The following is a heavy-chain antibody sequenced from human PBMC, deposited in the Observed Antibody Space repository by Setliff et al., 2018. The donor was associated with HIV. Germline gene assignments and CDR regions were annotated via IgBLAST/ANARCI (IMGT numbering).Heavy chain of an antibody. Sequence: GESLKISCAASGFSFSSYAMSWVRQAPGKGLEWVSGISGSGGSTYYADSVKGRFTISRDNSKNTLYLQMNSLRAEDTAVYYCAKDRQQWLLLSPRYFDYWGQGTLVTVSS. CDR3: AKDRQQWLLLSPRYFDY. J-gene: IGHJ4*02. D-gene: IGHD6-19*01. CDR2: ISGSGGST. CDR1: GFSFSSYA. V-gene: IGHV3-23*01.